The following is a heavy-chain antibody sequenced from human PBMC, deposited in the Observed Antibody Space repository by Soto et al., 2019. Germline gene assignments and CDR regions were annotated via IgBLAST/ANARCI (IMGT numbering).Heavy chain of an antibody. Sequence: GASVKVSCKASGYTFTSYGISWVRQAPGQGLEWMGWISAYNGNTNYAQKLQGRVTMTTDTSTSTAYMELRSLRSDDTAVYYCARGLSSGWYPIYYYYGMDVWGQGTTVTVS. J-gene: IGHJ6*02. CDR2: ISAYNGNT. CDR3: ARGLSSGWYPIYYYYGMDV. CDR1: GYTFTSYG. D-gene: IGHD6-19*01. V-gene: IGHV1-18*04.